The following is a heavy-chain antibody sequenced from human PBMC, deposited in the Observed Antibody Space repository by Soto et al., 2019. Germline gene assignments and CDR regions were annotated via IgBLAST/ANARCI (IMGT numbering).Heavy chain of an antibody. V-gene: IGHV3-7*01. J-gene: IGHJ6*03. Sequence: GGSLRLSCAASGFTFSSYWMSWVRQAPGKGLEWVANIKQDGSEKYYVDSVKGRFTISRDNAKNSLYLQMNSLRAEDTAVYYCARVTSNLLDFDWLPDYYYYYYMDVWGKGTTVTVSS. CDR2: IKQDGSEK. D-gene: IGHD3-9*01. CDR1: GFTFSSYW. CDR3: ARVTSNLLDFDWLPDYYYYYYMDV.